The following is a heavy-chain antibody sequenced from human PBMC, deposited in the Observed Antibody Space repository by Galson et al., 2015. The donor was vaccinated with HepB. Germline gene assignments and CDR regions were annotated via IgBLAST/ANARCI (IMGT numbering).Heavy chain of an antibody. CDR2: ISSTGTTI. V-gene: IGHV3-48*01. Sequence: SLRLSCAAPGFTFGTYTMNWVRQAPGKGLESVSYISSTGTTIYYADSVKGRFTVSRDNAQNSLDLQMNTLRAEDTAVYYCARPYSSSWYSALSLGYWGQGTLVAVSS. CDR3: ARPYSSSWYSALSLGY. D-gene: IGHD6-13*01. CDR1: GFTFGTYT. J-gene: IGHJ4*02.